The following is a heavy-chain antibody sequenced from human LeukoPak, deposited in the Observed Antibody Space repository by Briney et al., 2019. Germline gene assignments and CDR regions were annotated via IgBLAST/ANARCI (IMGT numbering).Heavy chain of an antibody. CDR2: IRHDGSNK. D-gene: IGHD3-3*01. CDR1: GFTFSNYD. J-gene: IGHJ4*02. CDR3: AKDSPPTSEWLPDY. V-gene: IGHV3-30*02. Sequence: GGSLRLSCAASGFTFSNYDMHWVRQAPGKGLEWVAFIRHDGSNKYYADSVKGRFTISRDNSKSALFLHMDTVRADDTAFYYCAKDSPPTSEWLPDYWGQETLVSISS.